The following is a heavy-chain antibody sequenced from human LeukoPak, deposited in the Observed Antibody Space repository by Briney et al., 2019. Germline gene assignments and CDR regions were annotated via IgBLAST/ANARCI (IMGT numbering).Heavy chain of an antibody. Sequence: SSETLSLTCAVYGGSFGGYYWSWIRQPPGKGLEWIGEINHSGSTNYNPSLKSRVTISVDTSKNQFSLKLSSVTAADTAVYYCARGRGGSGAAAGTRWFDPWGQGTLVTVSS. D-gene: IGHD6-13*01. J-gene: IGHJ5*02. CDR1: GGSFGGYY. CDR3: ARGRGGSGAAAGTRWFDP. V-gene: IGHV4-34*01. CDR2: INHSGST.